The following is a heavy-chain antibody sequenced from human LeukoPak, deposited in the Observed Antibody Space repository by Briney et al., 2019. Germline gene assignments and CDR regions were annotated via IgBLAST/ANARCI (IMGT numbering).Heavy chain of an antibody. CDR1: AYTFTSYG. CDR2: ISAYNGNT. V-gene: IGHV1-18*01. D-gene: IGHD3-22*01. Sequence: AAVKLPFTSFAYTFTSYGISWVRQPPGQGLEWMGWISAYNGNTNYSHKLPGRITMTTDTSTSTAYMELRSLRSDDTAVYYCARGSVYYYDSSGYYYLWKDDAFDIWGQGTMVTVSS. CDR3: ARGSVYYYDSSGYYYLWKDDAFDI. J-gene: IGHJ3*02.